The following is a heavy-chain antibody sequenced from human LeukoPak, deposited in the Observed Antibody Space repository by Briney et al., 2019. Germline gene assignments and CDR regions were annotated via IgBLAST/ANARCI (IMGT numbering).Heavy chain of an antibody. CDR3: ARNRYPGVYLDY. D-gene: IGHD2-2*02. CDR2: IYHSGNT. J-gene: IGHJ4*02. V-gene: IGHV4-38-2*02. CDR1: GYPISSGYY. Sequence: SETLSLTCSVSGYPISSGYYWGWIRQPPGKGLEWIGSIYHSGNTYDNPSLKSRLIISVDTSKNQFSLKLTSVTAADTAVYYCARNRYPGVYLDYWGQGTLATVSS.